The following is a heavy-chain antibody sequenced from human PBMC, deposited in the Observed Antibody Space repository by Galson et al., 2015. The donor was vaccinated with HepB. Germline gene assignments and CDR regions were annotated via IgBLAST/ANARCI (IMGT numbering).Heavy chain of an antibody. CDR1: GFTFRSYA. V-gene: IGHV3-23*01. CDR2: ISGGGDRT. D-gene: IGHD3-9*01. CDR3: GKDRLDILSGYYYYGMDV. J-gene: IGHJ6*02. Sequence: SLRLSCAASGFTFRSYAMGWVRQAPGEGLEWVSLISGGGDRTHYAESVKGRFTISRDNSKNTLYLEMNSLRAEDTAVYYCGKDRLDILSGYYYYGMDVWGQGTTVTVSS.